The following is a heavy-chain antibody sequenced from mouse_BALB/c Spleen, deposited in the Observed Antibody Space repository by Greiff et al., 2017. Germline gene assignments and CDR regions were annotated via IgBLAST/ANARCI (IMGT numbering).Heavy chain of an antibody. Sequence: EVKLVESGGGLVKPGGSLKLSCAASGFTFSSYAMSWVRQSPEKRLEWVAEISSGGSYTYYPDTVTGRFTISRDNAKNTLYLEMSSLRSEDTAMYYCAREGYDGPYYYAMDYWGQGTSVTVSS. J-gene: IGHJ4*01. CDR3: AREGYDGPYYYAMDY. V-gene: IGHV5-9-4*01. CDR1: GFTFSSYA. CDR2: ISSGGSYT. D-gene: IGHD2-3*01.